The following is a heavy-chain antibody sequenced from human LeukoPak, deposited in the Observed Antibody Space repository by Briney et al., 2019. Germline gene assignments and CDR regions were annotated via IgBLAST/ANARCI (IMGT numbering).Heavy chain of an antibody. V-gene: IGHV3-53*01. CDR1: GFTVDSNY. J-gene: IGHJ4*02. D-gene: IGHD3-22*01. CDR3: ARGSSGYYYSLLGY. Sequence: GGSLRLSCAASGFTVDSNYLSWVRQAPGKGLEWVSTIYTGGNTYYAASVKGRFTISRDNSKNTVYLQMNSLRAEDTAVYYCARGSSGYYYSLLGYWGQGTLVTVSS. CDR2: IYTGGNT.